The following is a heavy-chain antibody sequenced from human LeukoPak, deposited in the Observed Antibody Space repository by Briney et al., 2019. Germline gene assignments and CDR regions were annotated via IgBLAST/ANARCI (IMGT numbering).Heavy chain of an antibody. CDR3: ARGRGYSGSYYADY. V-gene: IGHV4-59*01. CDR2: IYYSGST. CDR1: GGSMSGFY. Sequence: SETLSLTCTVSGGSMSGFYWSWIRQPPGKGLEWIGYIYYSGSTNYNPSLKSRVTISVDTSKNQFSLKLSSVTAADTAVYYCARGRGYSGSYYADYWGQGTLVTVSS. J-gene: IGHJ4*02. D-gene: IGHD1-26*01.